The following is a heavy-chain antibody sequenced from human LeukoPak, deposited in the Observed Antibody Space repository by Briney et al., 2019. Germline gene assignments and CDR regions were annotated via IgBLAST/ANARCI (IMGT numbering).Heavy chain of an antibody. CDR1: GFTFSSYS. CDR3: ARDSEYSSSSGFDY. D-gene: IGHD6-6*01. V-gene: IGHV3-21*01. J-gene: IGHJ4*02. Sequence: GGSLRLSCAASGFTFSSYSMNWVRQAPGKGLEWVSSISSSSRYIYYTDSVKGRFTISRDNSKNTLYLQMNSLRAEDTAVYYCARDSEYSSSSGFDYWGQGTLVTVSS. CDR2: ISSSSRYI.